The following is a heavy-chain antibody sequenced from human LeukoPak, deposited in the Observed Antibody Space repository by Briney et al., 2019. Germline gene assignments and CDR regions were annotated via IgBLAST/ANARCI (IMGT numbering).Heavy chain of an antibody. Sequence: GGSLRLSRAASGFTFSSYWMHWVRQAPGKGLVWVSRINTDGGSTTYAGSVKGRFTISRDNAKNTLYLQMNSLRAEDTAVYYCARALVAPYYFDYWGQGALVTVSS. J-gene: IGHJ4*02. CDR3: ARALVAPYYFDY. D-gene: IGHD2-15*01. V-gene: IGHV3-74*01. CDR1: GFTFSSYW. CDR2: INTDGGST.